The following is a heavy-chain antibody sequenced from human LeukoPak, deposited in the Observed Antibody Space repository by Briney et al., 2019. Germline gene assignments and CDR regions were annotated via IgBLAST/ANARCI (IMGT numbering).Heavy chain of an antibody. Sequence: SESLSLTCTVSGASINNNFWTWIRQPPGKGLEWIGYIYSSGSANYNPSLKSRVIISGDTSKNQISLNLTSVTAADTALYFCARHRDYYDSWGHGTLVTVSS. CDR3: ARHRDYYDS. V-gene: IGHV4-59*08. CDR2: IYSSGSA. D-gene: IGHD3-22*01. CDR1: GASINNNF. J-gene: IGHJ4*01.